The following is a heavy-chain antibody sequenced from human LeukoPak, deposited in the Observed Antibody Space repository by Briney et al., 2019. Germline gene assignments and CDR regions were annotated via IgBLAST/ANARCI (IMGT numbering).Heavy chain of an antibody. Sequence: SETLSLTCAVSGYSISSGYYWGWIRQPPGKGLEWIGSIYHSGSTYYNPSLKSRVTISVDTPKNQFSLKLSSVTAADTAVYYCARDPASRRDDAFDIWGQGTMVTVSS. CDR1: GYSISSGYY. CDR3: ARDPASRRDDAFDI. V-gene: IGHV4-38-2*02. CDR2: IYHSGST. J-gene: IGHJ3*02.